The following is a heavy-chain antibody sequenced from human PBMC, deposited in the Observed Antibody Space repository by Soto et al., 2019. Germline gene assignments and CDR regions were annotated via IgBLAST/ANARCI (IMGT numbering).Heavy chain of an antibody. CDR1: GYTFTNYA. CDR3: ARAHSRTVTLVSAY. Sequence: QVQLVQSGAEVKKPGASVKVSCKASGYTFTNYAVHWVRQAPGQRLEWMGWINTGDGNTKYSQKFQGRVAITRDTSASTAYMELSSLRSEDTAVYYCARAHSRTVTLVSAYWGQGTLVTVSS. V-gene: IGHV1-3*04. D-gene: IGHD2-15*01. CDR2: INTGDGNT. J-gene: IGHJ4*02.